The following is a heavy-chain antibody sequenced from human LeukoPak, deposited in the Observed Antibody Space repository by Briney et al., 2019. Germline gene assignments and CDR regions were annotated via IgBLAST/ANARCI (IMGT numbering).Heavy chain of an antibody. J-gene: IGHJ4*02. D-gene: IGHD3-10*01. CDR3: AREDYFGSGTHALDY. Sequence: GGSLRLSCAASGFTFSSYDMHWVRQGPGKGLVWVSRINPDGSSTSYADSMKGRFTISRDNAKNTLYLQMKSLRAEDTAVYYCAREDYFGSGTHALDYWGQGTPVTVSS. CDR2: INPDGSST. CDR1: GFTFSSYD. V-gene: IGHV3-74*01.